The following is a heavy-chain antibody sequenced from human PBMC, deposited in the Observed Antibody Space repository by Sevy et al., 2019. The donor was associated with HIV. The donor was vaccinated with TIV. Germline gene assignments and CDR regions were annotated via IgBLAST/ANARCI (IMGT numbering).Heavy chain of an antibody. CDR2: IIPSGRST. V-gene: IGHV1-46*01. D-gene: IGHD1-26*01. CDR3: ASGTGV. Sequence: GAVKVSCKTSGYTFTTFYVHWVRQAPGQGLEWMGIIIPSGRSTIYAQKFQGRVTMTRDTSTSTVYMELRSLRSEDTAVYYCASGTGVWGQGTPVSVSS. CDR1: GYTFTTFY. J-gene: IGHJ4*02.